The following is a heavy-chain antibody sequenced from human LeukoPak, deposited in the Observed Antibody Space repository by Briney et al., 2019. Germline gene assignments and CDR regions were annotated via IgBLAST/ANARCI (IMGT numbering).Heavy chain of an antibody. CDR2: RNADNGKT. J-gene: IGHJ6*03. V-gene: IGHV1-3*02. CDR1: GYTVTSYA. Sequence: ASVKLSCKASGYTVTSYAMHWGSQAPGQRLEWMGWRNADNGKTKNSHAFQGRGTITTDTSASTAYMEMSSLRSEDMAVSYCARDVGRYCSGGSCYYYYSMDVWGKGTTVTISS. CDR3: ARDVGRYCSGGSCYYYYSMDV. D-gene: IGHD2-15*01.